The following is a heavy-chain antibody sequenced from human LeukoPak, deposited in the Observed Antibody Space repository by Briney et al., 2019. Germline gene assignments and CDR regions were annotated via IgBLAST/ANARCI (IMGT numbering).Heavy chain of an antibody. J-gene: IGHJ4*02. V-gene: IGHV4-59*02. D-gene: IGHD5-24*01. Sequence: SETLSLTCTVSGASVRSHYWSWIRQTPGQGQEWLGYGFYIGRTNYNPSLWSRVAISLDTSKNQFSLRLPAVTAADTAVYYCARRDGDNYDFDYWGQGILVTVSS. CDR1: GASVRSHY. CDR3: ARRDGDNYDFDY. CDR2: GFYIGRT.